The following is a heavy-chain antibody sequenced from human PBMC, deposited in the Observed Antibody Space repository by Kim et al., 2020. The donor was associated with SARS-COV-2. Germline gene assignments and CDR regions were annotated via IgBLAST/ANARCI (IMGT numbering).Heavy chain of an antibody. D-gene: IGHD3-16*02. J-gene: IGHJ4*02. V-gene: IGHV3-48*02. CDR2: ISSSSSTI. Sequence: GGSLRLSCAASGFTFSSYSMNWVRQAPGKGLEWVSYISSSSSTIYYADSVKGRFTISRDNAKNSLYLQMNSLRDEDTAVYYCARGADNLGYDYVWGSYRPPYYFDYWGQGTLVTVSS. CDR3: ARGADNLGYDYVWGSYRPPYYFDY. CDR1: GFTFSSYS.